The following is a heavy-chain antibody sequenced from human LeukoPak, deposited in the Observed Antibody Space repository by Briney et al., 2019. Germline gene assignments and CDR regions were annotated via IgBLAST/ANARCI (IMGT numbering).Heavy chain of an antibody. Sequence: SETLSLTCTVSGGSISSGGYYWSWIRQHPGKGLEWIGYIYYSGSTYYNPSLKSRVTISVDTSKNQFSLKLSSVTAADTAVYYCARDGMATFSYWGQGTLVTVSS. CDR2: IYYSGST. J-gene: IGHJ4*02. V-gene: IGHV4-31*03. D-gene: IGHD5-12*01. CDR1: GGSISSGGYY. CDR3: ARDGMATFSY.